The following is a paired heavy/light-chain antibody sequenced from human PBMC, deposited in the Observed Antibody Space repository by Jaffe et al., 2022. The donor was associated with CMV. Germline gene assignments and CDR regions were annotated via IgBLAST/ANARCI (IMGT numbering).Heavy chain of an antibody. CDR2: INPNSGGT. J-gene: IGHJ6*02. CDR1: GYTFTGYY. Sequence: QVQLVQSGAEVKKPGASVKVSCKASGYTFTGYYMHWVRQAPGQGLEWMGWINPNSGGTNYAQKFQGRVTMTRDTSISTAYMELSRLRSDDTAVYYCARDRVPAAIGRGYYYYGMDVWGQGTTVTVSS. V-gene: IGHV1-2*02. CDR3: ARDRVPAAIGRGYYYYGMDV. D-gene: IGHD2-2*02.
Light chain of an antibody. CDR3: QQYDNLPT. Sequence: DIQMTQSPSSLSASVGDRVTITCQASQDISNYLNWYQQKPGKAPKLLIYDASNLETGVPSRFSGSGSGTDFTFTISSLQPEDIATYYCQQYDNLPTFGQGTRLEIK. J-gene: IGKJ5*01. CDR2: DAS. CDR1: QDISNY. V-gene: IGKV1-33*01.